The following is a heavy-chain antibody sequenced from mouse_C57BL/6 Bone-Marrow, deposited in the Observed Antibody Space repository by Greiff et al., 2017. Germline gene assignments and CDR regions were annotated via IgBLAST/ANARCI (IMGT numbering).Heavy chain of an antibody. V-gene: IGHV1-55*01. Sequence: QVQLQQPGAELVKPGASVKMSCKASGYTFTSYWITWVKQRPGQGLEWIGDIYPGSGSTNYNEKFKSKATLTVDTSSSTAYMQLSSLTSEDSAVYYCARAGGPRFFFAYWGQGTLVTVSA. CDR2: IYPGSGST. CDR1: GYTFTSYW. CDR3: ARAGGPRFFFAY. J-gene: IGHJ3*01.